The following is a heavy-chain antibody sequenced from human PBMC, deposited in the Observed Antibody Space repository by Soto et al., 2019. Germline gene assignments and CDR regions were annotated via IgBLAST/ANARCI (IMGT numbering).Heavy chain of an antibody. D-gene: IGHD2-15*01. V-gene: IGHV1-18*01. CDR3: ARAIVVVVAPDY. J-gene: IGHJ4*02. CDR2: ISAYNGNT. Sequence: GXSVKVSCKATGYTFTSYGITLVRHSPGQGLEWMGWISAYNGNTNYAQKLQGRVTMTTDTSASTAYMELRSMRSDDTAVYYCARAIVVVVAPDYWGQGTLVTVSS. CDR1: GYTFTSYG.